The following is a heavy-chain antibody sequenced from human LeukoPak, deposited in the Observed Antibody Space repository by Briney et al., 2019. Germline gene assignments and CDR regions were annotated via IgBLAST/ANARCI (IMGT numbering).Heavy chain of an antibody. V-gene: IGHV4-39*01. J-gene: IGHJ4*02. CDR3: ARLPRFYDTSGYKYYFDY. CDR1: GGSISSNSYY. D-gene: IGHD3-22*01. Sequence: SETLSLTCTVSGGSISSNSYYWGWIRQPPGKGLEWIGSIYYSGSTYYSPSLKSRVTISVDTSKNQFSLKLSSVTAADTAVYYCARLPRFYDTSGYKYYFDYWGQGTLVTVSS. CDR2: IYYSGST.